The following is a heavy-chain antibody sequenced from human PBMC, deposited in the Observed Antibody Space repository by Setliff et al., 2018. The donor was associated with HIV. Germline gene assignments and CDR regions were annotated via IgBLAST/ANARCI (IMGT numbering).Heavy chain of an antibody. CDR2: IYWDDYK. CDR3: AHVEGGGNSAYFDF. J-gene: IGHJ4*02. CDR1: GFSPYTRGVG. V-gene: IGHV2-5*02. Sequence: SGPTLVNPTQTLTVTCTFSGFSPYTRGVGVGWIRQPPGKALEWLAVIYWDDYKHYSPSLKNRLTVSKDTSKNQVVLTMTNMDPVDTATYYCAHVEGGGNSAYFDFWGQGTLVTVSS. D-gene: IGHD2-21*02.